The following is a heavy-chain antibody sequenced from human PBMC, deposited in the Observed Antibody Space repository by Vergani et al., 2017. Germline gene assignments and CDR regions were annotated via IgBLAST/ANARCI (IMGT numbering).Heavy chain of an antibody. Sequence: QLQLQESGPGLVKPSETLSLTCSVSGVSIRTTSYYWGWIRQSPGKGLEWIGSLLYSGTAYYNPSLKSRVTISADTSKNQFSLRLNSVTAADTAVYSCARPLREGRDGYVTGAFDLWGQGTTVTVSS. V-gene: IGHV4-39*01. D-gene: IGHD5-24*01. CDR1: GVSIRTTSYY. CDR2: LLYSGTA. J-gene: IGHJ6*02. CDR3: ARPLREGRDGYVTGAFDL.